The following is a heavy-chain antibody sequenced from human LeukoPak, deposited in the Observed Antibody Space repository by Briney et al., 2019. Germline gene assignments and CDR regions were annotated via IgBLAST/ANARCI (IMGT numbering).Heavy chain of an antibody. J-gene: IGHJ6*03. CDR2: IYTSGST. V-gene: IGHV4-61*02. D-gene: IGHD2-2*01. CDR3: ARVNVAVPAAWDYYYMDV. Sequence: PSQTLSLTCTVSGGSIGSGSYYWSWIRQPAGKGLEWIGRIYTSGSTDYNPSLKSRVTISVDTSKNQFSLKLSSVTAADTAMYYCARVNVAVPAAWDYYYMDVWGKGTTVTVSS. CDR1: GGSIGSGSYY.